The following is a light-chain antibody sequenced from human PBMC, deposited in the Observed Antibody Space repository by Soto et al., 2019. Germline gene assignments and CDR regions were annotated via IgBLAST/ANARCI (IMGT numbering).Light chain of an antibody. Sequence: DIQMTQSPSTLSASLGDRVTITCRASQNINSWLAWYQQKPGEAPKLLIYDASTLESGVPSRFSGSGSGTAFTLAISRLQPDAFATYYCQQFNTFLTFGPGTKVDLK. V-gene: IGKV1-5*01. CDR3: QQFNTFLT. J-gene: IGKJ3*01. CDR2: DAS. CDR1: QNINSW.